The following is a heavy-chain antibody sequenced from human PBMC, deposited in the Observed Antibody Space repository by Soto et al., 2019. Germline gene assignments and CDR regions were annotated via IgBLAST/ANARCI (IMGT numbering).Heavy chain of an antibody. J-gene: IGHJ6*03. CDR1: GYTFTNYA. CDR2: INAGNGNT. D-gene: IGHD2-2*01. Sequence: QVQLVQSGAEVEKPGASVKVSCKASGYTFTNYAVHWVRQAPGQRLEWMGWINAGNGNTRFSQNLQGRVTITMDTSARTVYMELSSLRSEDTAVYYCARGHLAVVPVASWFYYMDVWGKGTTVTVSS. CDR3: ARGHLAVVPVASWFYYMDV. V-gene: IGHV1-3*01.